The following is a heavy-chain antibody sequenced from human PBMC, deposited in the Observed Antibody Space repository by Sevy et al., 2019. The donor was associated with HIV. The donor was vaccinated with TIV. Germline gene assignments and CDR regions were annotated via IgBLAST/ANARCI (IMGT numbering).Heavy chain of an antibody. CDR1: GFTFSSYA. Sequence: GGSLRLSCAASGFTFSSYAMSWVRQAPGKGLEWVSAISGSGGNTYYADSVKGRFTISRDNSKNTLYLQMNSLRAEDTAVYYCAKDPRLYGSGSPKPYYYYYGMDVWGQGTTVTVSS. CDR3: AKDPRLYGSGSPKPYYYYYGMDV. J-gene: IGHJ6*02. D-gene: IGHD3-10*01. V-gene: IGHV3-23*01. CDR2: ISGSGGNT.